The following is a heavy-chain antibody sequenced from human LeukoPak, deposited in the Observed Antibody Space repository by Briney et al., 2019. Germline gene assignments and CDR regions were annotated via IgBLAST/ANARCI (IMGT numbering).Heavy chain of an antibody. J-gene: IGHJ4*02. Sequence: GGSLRLSCAASGFTFSSYAMSWVRQAPGKGLEWVSAISGSGGSTYYADSVKGRFTISRDNSKNTLYLQMNSLRAEDTAVYYCAKERGGKLRYFDWFPYFDYWGQGTLVTVSS. CDR1: GFTFSSYA. CDR2: ISGSGGST. V-gene: IGHV3-23*01. CDR3: AKERGGKLRYFDWFPYFDY. D-gene: IGHD3-9*01.